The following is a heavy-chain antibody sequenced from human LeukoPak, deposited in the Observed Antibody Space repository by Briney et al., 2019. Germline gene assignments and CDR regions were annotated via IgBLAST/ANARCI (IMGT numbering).Heavy chain of an antibody. V-gene: IGHV3-20*04. CDR3: ARDRGTTVVKALDY. Sequence: GGSLRLSCAASGFTFDDYGMSWVRQAPGKGLEWVSGINWNGGSTGYADSVKGRFTISRDNAKNSLYLQMNSLRAEDTAVYYCARDRGTTVVKALDYWGQGTLVTVSS. J-gene: IGHJ4*02. CDR1: GFTFDDYG. CDR2: INWNGGST. D-gene: IGHD4-23*01.